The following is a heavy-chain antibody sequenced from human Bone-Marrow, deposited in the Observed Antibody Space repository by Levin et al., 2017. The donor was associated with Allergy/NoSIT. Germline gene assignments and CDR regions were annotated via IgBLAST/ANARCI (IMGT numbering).Heavy chain of an antibody. J-gene: IGHJ4*02. CDR3: AKTNYDFWSGFLSD. CDR2: INTNTGNP. V-gene: IGHV7-4-1*02. CDR1: GYTFTSYA. D-gene: IGHD3-3*01. Sequence: ASVKVSCKASGYTFTSYAMNWVRQAPGQGLEWMGWINTNTGNPTYAQGFTGRFVFSLDTSVSTAYLQISSLKAEDTAVYYCAKTNYDFWSGFLSDWGQGTLVTVSS.